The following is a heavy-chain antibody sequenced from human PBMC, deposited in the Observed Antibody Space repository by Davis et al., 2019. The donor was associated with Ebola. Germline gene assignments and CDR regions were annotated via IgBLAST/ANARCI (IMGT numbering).Heavy chain of an antibody. D-gene: IGHD3/OR15-3a*01. Sequence: PSETLSLTCTVSGDSIRSYSWTWIRQLPGKGLEWIGYVYYNGKSDLNPSLRGRVSLSTDATWNPFSLKLTSVTAADTAVYFCARLGGYHTSWTARPFYFYMDVWGRGTSVTVSS. V-gene: IGHV4-59*08. CDR1: GDSIRSYS. J-gene: IGHJ6*03. CDR3: ARLGGYHTSWTARPFYFYMDV. CDR2: VYYNGKS.